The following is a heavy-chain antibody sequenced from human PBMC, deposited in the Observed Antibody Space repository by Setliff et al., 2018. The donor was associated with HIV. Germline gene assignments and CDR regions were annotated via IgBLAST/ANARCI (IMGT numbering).Heavy chain of an antibody. Sequence: SETLSLTCTVSGGSISSHYWSWIRQSPGEGLEWIGSIYYSGSTANYNPSLKSRVTISVDTSKNQFSLKLSSVTAADTAVYYCARTPYSSSSDVWGQGTTVTVSS. J-gene: IGHJ6*02. CDR2: IYYSGSTA. D-gene: IGHD2-2*01. CDR3: ARTPYSSSSDV. V-gene: IGHV4-59*11. CDR1: GGSISSHY.